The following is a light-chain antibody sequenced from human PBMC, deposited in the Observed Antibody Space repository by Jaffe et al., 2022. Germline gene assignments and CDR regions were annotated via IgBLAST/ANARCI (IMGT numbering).Light chain of an antibody. V-gene: IGKV2-30*01. J-gene: IGKJ1*01. CDR3: MQGTRWPWT. Sequence: DAVLTQSPLSLPVTLGQPASISCRSSQSLVYSDGDTYLSWFQQRPGQSPRRLIYKVSNRDSGVPDRFSGSGSGTDFTLKISRVEAEDVGIYYCMQGTRWPWTFGQGTKVEIK. CDR2: KVS. CDR1: QSLVYSDGDTY.